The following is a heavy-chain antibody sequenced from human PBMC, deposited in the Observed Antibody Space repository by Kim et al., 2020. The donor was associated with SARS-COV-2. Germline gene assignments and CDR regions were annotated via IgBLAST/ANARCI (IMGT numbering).Heavy chain of an antibody. D-gene: IGHD6-19*01. CDR1: GFTFSDYW. V-gene: IGHV3-7*01. CDR3: ARDPNSCALDY. Sequence: GGSLRLSCAVSGFTFSDYWMSWVRQSPGKGLEWVANIKQDGGERYNMDSVKGRFIVSRDNAKNSLFLQMNSLRAEDTAVYYCARDPNSCALDYCGQGTLVTVSS. J-gene: IGHJ4*02. CDR2: IKQDGGER.